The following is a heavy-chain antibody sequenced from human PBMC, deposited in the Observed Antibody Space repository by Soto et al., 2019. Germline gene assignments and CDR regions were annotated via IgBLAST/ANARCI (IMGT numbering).Heavy chain of an antibody. CDR2: ISGSGGST. CDR1: GINFSNYV. V-gene: IGHV3-23*01. Sequence: EVQLLESGGRLVQPGGSLRLSCTSSGINFSNYVVNWVRQAPGKGLEWVSSISGSGGSTYYADSVKGRFTLSRDNSKNTVSLQMNSLRAEDTAIYFCAKTSYDSLFWYFHLWGRGTLVTVSS. J-gene: IGHJ2*01. CDR3: AKTSYDSLFWYFHL. D-gene: IGHD3-22*01.